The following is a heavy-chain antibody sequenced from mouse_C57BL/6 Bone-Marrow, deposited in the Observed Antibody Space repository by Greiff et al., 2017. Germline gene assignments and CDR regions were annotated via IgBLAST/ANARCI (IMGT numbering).Heavy chain of an antibody. V-gene: IGHV5-6*02. D-gene: IGHD2-4*01. CDR2: ISSGGRYT. CDR1: GFTFSSYG. Sequence: EVKLVESGGDLVKPGGSLKLSCAASGFTFSSYGMSWVRQTPDKGLEWVATISSGGRYTYYPDSVKGRFTISRDNAKNTLYLQMSSLKSEDTAMYYCARHYDYAWFAYWGQGTLVTVSA. J-gene: IGHJ3*01. CDR3: ARHYDYAWFAY.